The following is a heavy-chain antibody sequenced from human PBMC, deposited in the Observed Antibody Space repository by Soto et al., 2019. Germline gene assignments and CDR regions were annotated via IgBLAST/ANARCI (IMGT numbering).Heavy chain of an antibody. Sequence: SETLSLTCTVSGGSISSSSYYWGWIRQPPGKGLEWIGSIYYSGSTYYNPSLKSRVTISVDTSKNQFSLKLSSVTAADTAVYYCARRWRTGQLDVTPIGISYYGMDVWGQGTTVTV. V-gene: IGHV4-39*01. J-gene: IGHJ6*02. CDR2: IYYSGST. CDR1: GGSISSSSYY. CDR3: ARRWRTGQLDVTPIGISYYGMDV. D-gene: IGHD6-6*01.